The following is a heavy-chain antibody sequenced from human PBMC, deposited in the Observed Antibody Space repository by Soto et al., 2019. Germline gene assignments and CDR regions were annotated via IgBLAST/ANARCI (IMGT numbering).Heavy chain of an antibody. J-gene: IGHJ6*02. Sequence: GGSLRLSCAASGFTFSSYGMHWVRQAPGKGLEWVAVIWYDGSNKYYADSVKGRFTISRDNSKNTLYLQMNSLRAEDTAVYYCARDSQQLALYYYYGMDVWGQGTTVTVSS. CDR3: ARDSQQLALYYYYGMDV. D-gene: IGHD6-13*01. CDR2: IWYDGSNK. CDR1: GFTFSSYG. V-gene: IGHV3-33*01.